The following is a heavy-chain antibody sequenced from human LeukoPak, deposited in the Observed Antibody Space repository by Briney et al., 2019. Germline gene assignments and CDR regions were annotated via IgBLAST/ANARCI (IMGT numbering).Heavy chain of an antibody. CDR2: IIPIFGTA. J-gene: IGHJ6*03. Sequence: VASVKVSCKAPGGTFSSYAISWVRQAPGQGLEWMGRIIPIFGTANYAQKFQGRVTITTDESTSTAYMELSSLRSEDTAVYYCARSPYYYDSSGYPDYYYMDVWGKGTTVTVSS. CDR1: GGTFSSYA. CDR3: ARSPYYYDSSGYPDYYYMDV. V-gene: IGHV1-69*05. D-gene: IGHD3-22*01.